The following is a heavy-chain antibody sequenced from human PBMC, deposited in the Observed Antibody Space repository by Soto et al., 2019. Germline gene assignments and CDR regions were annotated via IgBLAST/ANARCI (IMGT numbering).Heavy chain of an antibody. CDR1: GYNFAGYW. Sequence: GESLKISCKGSGYNFAGYWIASVRQMPGKGLVLMEIIYPSDSDTRYRPSFQGQATISADKSISSAYLQWISLRASDTAMYYCARAGVSTRTFNYWGQGTPVTVSS. CDR2: IYPSDSDT. J-gene: IGHJ4*02. V-gene: IGHV5-51*01. D-gene: IGHD3-3*01. CDR3: ARAGVSTRTFNY.